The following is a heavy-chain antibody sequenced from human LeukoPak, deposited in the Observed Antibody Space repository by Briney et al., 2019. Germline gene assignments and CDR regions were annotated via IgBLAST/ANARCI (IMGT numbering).Heavy chain of an antibody. D-gene: IGHD6-19*01. J-gene: IGHJ4*02. V-gene: IGHV1-18*01. Sequence: ASVKVSCKASGYTFTSYGISWVRQAPGQGLEWMGWINAYNGNTNYAQKLQGRVTMTTDTSTSTAYMELRSLRSDDTAVYYCARDGSILYSSGWYDYWGQGTLVTVSS. CDR2: INAYNGNT. CDR1: GYTFTSYG. CDR3: ARDGSILYSSGWYDY.